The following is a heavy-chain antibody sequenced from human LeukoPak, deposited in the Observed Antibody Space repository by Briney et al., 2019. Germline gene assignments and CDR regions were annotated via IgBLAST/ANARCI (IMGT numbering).Heavy chain of an antibody. V-gene: IGHV4-39*01. D-gene: IGHD6-19*01. Sequence: PSETLSLTCTVSGGSIGSSSYYWGWIRQPPGKGLEWIGSIYYSGSTYYNPSLKSRVTISVDTSKNQFSLKLSSVTAADTAVYYCARGYSSGWYLQYYFDYWGQGTLVTVSS. CDR1: GGSIGSSSYY. CDR2: IYYSGST. CDR3: ARGYSSGWYLQYYFDY. J-gene: IGHJ4*02.